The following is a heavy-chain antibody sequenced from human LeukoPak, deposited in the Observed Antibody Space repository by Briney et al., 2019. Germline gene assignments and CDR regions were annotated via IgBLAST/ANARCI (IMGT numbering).Heavy chain of an antibody. CDR3: ARRGTGIFRGGNWHESQNSGAPPRPYNWFDP. J-gene: IGHJ5*02. Sequence: KSSETLSLTCAVYGGSFSGYYWSWIRQPPGKGLEWIGEINHSGSTNYNPSLKSRVTISVDTSKNQFSLKLSSVTAADTAGYYWARRGTGIFRGGNWHESQNSGAPPRPYNWFDPWGQGTLVTVSS. CDR1: GGSFSGYY. V-gene: IGHV4-34*01. CDR2: INHSGST. D-gene: IGHD1-1*01.